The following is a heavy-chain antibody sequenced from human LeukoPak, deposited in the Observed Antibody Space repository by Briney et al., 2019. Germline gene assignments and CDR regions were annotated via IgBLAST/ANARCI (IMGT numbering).Heavy chain of an antibody. D-gene: IGHD2-2*01. J-gene: IGHJ4*02. V-gene: IGHV3-33*01. CDR3: ATSPGHCSSTSCYFGY. CDR1: GFTFSSYG. CDR2: IWYDGSNK. Sequence: GGSLRLSCAASGFTFSSYGMHWVRQAPGKGLEWVAVIWYDGSNKYYADSVKGRFTISRDNSKNTLYLQMNSLRAEDTAVYYCATSPGHCSSTSCYFGYWGQGTLVTVSS.